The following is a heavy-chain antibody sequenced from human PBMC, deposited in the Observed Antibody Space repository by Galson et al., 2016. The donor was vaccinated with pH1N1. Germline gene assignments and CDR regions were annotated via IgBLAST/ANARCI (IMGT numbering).Heavy chain of an antibody. CDR2: VNPGGSTI. Sequence: QSGAEVKKPGESLKISCKASGYRFTNYWIAWVRQVPGKGLEWVGVVNPGGSTIRYSPPFQGQVTISSDKSINTAYLQRVSLKASDTATYYCARQYDFGDYRVNAFDSWGLGTMVIVSS. CDR1: GYRFTNYW. J-gene: IGHJ3*02. CDR3: ARQYDFGDYRVNAFDS. V-gene: IGHV5-51*03. D-gene: IGHD4-17*01.